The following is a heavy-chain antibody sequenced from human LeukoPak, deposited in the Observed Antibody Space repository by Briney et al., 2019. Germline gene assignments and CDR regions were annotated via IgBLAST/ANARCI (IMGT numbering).Heavy chain of an antibody. CDR1: GGSFSGYY. CDR3: ARLRRVNYYMDV. J-gene: IGHJ6*03. CDR2: INHSGST. D-gene: IGHD5-24*01. V-gene: IGHV4-34*01. Sequence: SETLSLTCAVYGGSFSGYYWSWIRQPPGKGLEWIGEINHSGSTNYNPSLKSRVTISVDTSKNQFSPKLSSVTAADTAVYYCARLRRVNYYMDVWGKGTTVTVSS.